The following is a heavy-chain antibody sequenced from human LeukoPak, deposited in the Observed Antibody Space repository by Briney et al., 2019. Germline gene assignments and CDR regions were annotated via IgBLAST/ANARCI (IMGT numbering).Heavy chain of an antibody. Sequence: GGSLRLSCAASGFTFSSRGMSWVRQAPGKGLEWVSAISGSGGSTYYADSVKGRFTISRDNSKNTLYLQMNSLRAEDTAVYYCAKTGASSGWDIHFDYWGQGTLVTVSS. CDR1: GFTFSSRG. CDR3: AKTGASSGWDIHFDY. D-gene: IGHD6-19*01. CDR2: ISGSGGST. J-gene: IGHJ4*02. V-gene: IGHV3-23*01.